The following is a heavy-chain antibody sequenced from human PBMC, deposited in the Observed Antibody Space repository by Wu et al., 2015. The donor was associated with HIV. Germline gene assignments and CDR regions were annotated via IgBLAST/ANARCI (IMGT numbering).Heavy chain of an antibody. CDR2: MNPNSGNT. Sequence: QVQLVQSGAEVKKPEASVKVSCQASGYTFTIYDINWVRQAPGQGLEWMGWMNPNSGNTGYGQKFQGRVTFTRNTSISTAYMELNGLTSDDTAVYYCARGSRYCIGTSCTRNQYMDVWGKGTTVTVSS. D-gene: IGHD2-2*01. CDR1: GYTFTIYD. V-gene: IGHV1-8*01. CDR3: ARGSRYCIGTSCTRNQYMDV. J-gene: IGHJ6*03.